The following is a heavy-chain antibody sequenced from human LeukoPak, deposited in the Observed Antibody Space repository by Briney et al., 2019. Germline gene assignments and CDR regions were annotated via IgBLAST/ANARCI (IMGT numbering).Heavy chain of an antibody. Sequence: GASVKVSCKASGYTFTSYYMHWVRQAPGQGLEWMGIINPSGGSTSYAQKFQGRVTMTRDTSTSTVYMELSSLRSDDTAVYCCARALRANHFDYWGQGTLVTVSS. CDR3: ARALRANHFDY. J-gene: IGHJ4*02. V-gene: IGHV1-46*01. CDR2: INPSGGST. CDR1: GYTFTSYY.